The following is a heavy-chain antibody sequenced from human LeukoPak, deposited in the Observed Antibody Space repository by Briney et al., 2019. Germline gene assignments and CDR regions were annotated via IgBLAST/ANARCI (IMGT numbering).Heavy chain of an antibody. CDR1: GDSVSSNSAA. V-gene: IGHV6-1*01. J-gene: IGHJ4*02. D-gene: IGHD5-12*01. CDR3: ARGRYSGYDWGFDYFDY. Sequence: SQTPSLTCAISGDSVSSNSAAWNWIRQSPSRGLEWLGRTYYRSKWYNDYAVSVKSRITINPDTSKNQFSLQLNSVTPEDTAVYYCARGRYSGYDWGFDYFDYWGQGTLVTVSS. CDR2: TYYRSKWYN.